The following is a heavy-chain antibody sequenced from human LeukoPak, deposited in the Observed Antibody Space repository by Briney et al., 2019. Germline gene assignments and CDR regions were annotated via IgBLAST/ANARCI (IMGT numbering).Heavy chain of an antibody. Sequence: GGSLRLSCAASGFTFSSYEMNWVRQAPGKGLEWVSYISTSGSTIYYADSVKGRFTISRDNAKNSLYLQMNSLRAEDTAVYYCARLGMIGWNVLVNYFDYWGQGTLVTVSS. D-gene: IGHD2-8*02. V-gene: IGHV3-48*03. J-gene: IGHJ4*02. CDR2: ISTSGSTI. CDR1: GFTFSSYE. CDR3: ARLGMIGWNVLVNYFDY.